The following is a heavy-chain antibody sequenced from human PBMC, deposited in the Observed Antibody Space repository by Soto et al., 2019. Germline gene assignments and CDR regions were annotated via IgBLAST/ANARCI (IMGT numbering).Heavy chain of an antibody. CDR3: ARAGSHYYDSSGYANPMYYFDY. D-gene: IGHD3-22*01. CDR2: IIPIFGTA. V-gene: IGHV1-69*13. J-gene: IGHJ4*02. CDR1: GGTFSSYA. Sequence: SVKVSCKASGGTFSSYAISWVRQAPGQGLEWMGGIIPIFGTANYAQKFQGRVTITADESTSTAYMELSSLRSEDTAVYYCARAGSHYYDSSGYANPMYYFDYWGQGTLVTVSS.